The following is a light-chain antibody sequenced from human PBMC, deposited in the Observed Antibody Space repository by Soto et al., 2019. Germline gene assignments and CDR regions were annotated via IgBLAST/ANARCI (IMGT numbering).Light chain of an antibody. J-gene: IGLJ3*02. CDR1: SSDVGGYDY. CDR3: SSYAGSNNLRM. CDR2: EVN. V-gene: IGLV2-8*01. Sequence: QSVLTQPPSASGSPGQSVTISCAGTSSDVGGYDYVSWYQQHPGKAPKLIIYEVNKRPSGVPDRFSGSKSANTASLTVYGLQAEDEADYYCSSYAGSNNLRMFGGGTKLTVL.